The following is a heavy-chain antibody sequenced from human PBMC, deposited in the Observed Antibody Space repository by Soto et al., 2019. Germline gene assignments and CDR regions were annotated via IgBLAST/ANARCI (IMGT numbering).Heavy chain of an antibody. V-gene: IGHV3-23*01. CDR3: AKDRGYSGYDEFLFDY. CDR1: GFTFSSYA. J-gene: IGHJ4*02. D-gene: IGHD5-12*01. Sequence: GGSLRLSCAASGFTFSSYAMSWVRQAPGKGLEWVSAISGSGGSTYYADSVKGRFTISRDNSKNTLYLQMNSLRAEDTAVYYCAKDRGYSGYDEFLFDYWGQGTLVTVSS. CDR2: ISGSGGST.